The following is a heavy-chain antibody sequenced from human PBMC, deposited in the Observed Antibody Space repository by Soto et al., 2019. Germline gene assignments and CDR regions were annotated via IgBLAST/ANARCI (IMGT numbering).Heavy chain of an antibody. J-gene: IGHJ6*02. CDR2: INHSGST. CDR1: GGSFSGYY. Sequence: SETLSLTCAVYGGSFSGYYWSWIRQPPGKGLEWIGEINHSGSTNYNPSLKSRVTISVDTSKNQFSLKLSSVTAADTAVYYCARPTSAYYDSLSKWSGMDVWGQGTTVTVSS. D-gene: IGHD3-22*01. V-gene: IGHV4-34*01. CDR3: ARPTSAYYDSLSKWSGMDV.